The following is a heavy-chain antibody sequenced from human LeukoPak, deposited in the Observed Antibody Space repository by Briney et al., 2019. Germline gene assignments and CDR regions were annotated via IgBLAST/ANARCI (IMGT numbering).Heavy chain of an antibody. CDR2: INPNSGGT. D-gene: IGHD3-22*01. CDR3: ARDLRFDSSGYYYSAPCDY. V-gene: IGHV1-2*02. J-gene: IGHJ4*02. CDR1: GYTFTGYY. Sequence: ASVKVSCKASGYTFTGYYMHWVRQAPGQGLEWMGWINPNSGGTEFAQKFQGRVTMTRDTSVSTAYMELSRLRSDDTAVYYCARDLRFDSSGYYYSAPCDYWGQGTLVTVSS.